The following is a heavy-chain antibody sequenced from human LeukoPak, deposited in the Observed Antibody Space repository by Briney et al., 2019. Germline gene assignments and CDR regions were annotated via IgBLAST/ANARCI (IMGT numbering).Heavy chain of an antibody. CDR3: ARVAAEVVGVPGAIGFGWLRRDYYYMDV. Sequence: ASVKVSCKASGYTFTSYYMHWVRQAPGQGLEWMGIINPSGGRTSSAQKFQGRVTMTRDTSTSTVYMELSSLRSEDTAVYYCARVAAEVVGVPGAIGFGWLRRDYYYMDVWGKGTTVTVSS. CDR2: INPSGGRT. V-gene: IGHV1-46*01. J-gene: IGHJ6*03. CDR1: GYTFTSYY. D-gene: IGHD2-2*02.